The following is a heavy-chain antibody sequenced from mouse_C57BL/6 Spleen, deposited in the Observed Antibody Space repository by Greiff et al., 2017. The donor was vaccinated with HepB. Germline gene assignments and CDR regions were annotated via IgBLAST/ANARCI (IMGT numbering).Heavy chain of an antibody. Sequence: QVQLKESGAELARPGASVKMSCKASGYTFTSYTMHWVKQRPGQGLEWIGYINPSSGYTKYNQKFKDKATLTADKSSSTAYMQLSSLTSEDSAVYYCASSLRGYAMDYWGQGTSVTVSS. CDR3: ASSLRGYAMDY. V-gene: IGHV1-4*01. CDR2: INPSSGYT. D-gene: IGHD1-1*01. CDR1: GYTFTSYT. J-gene: IGHJ4*01.